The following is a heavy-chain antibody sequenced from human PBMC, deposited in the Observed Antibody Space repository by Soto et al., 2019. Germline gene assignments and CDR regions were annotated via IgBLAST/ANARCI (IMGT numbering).Heavy chain of an antibody. CDR2: IYYSGST. Sequence: PSETLSLTCTVSGGSISSSSYYWGWIRQPPGKGLEWIGSIYYSGSTYYNPSLKSRVTISVDTSKNQFSLKLSSVTAADTAVYYCARLRWELQSLCFDYWGQGTLVTVSS. D-gene: IGHD1-26*01. V-gene: IGHV4-39*01. CDR3: ARLRWELQSLCFDY. CDR1: GGSISSSSYY. J-gene: IGHJ4*02.